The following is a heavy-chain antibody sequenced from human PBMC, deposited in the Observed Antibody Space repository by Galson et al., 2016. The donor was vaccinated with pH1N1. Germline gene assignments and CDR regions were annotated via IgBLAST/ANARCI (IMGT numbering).Heavy chain of an antibody. V-gene: IGHV1-69*05. Sequence: SVKVSCKVSGVTFSSSSISWVRQAPGQGLEWMGGVIAIFRTTSFAQRFKDRVTITTDESTTTAFMELNSLKSDDTAIYYCARQRTGYYVVMDDFDVWGQGTRVTVSS. D-gene: IGHD3/OR15-3a*01. CDR2: VIAIFRTT. J-gene: IGHJ3*01. CDR3: ARQRTGYYVVMDDFDV. CDR1: GVTFSSSS.